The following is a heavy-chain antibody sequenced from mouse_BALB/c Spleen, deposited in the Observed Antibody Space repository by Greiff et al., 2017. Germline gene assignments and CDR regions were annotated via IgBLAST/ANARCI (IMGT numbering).Heavy chain of an antibody. CDR3: ARGGYDCAMDY. CDR2: ISSGGST. J-gene: IGHJ4*01. V-gene: IGHV5-6-5*01. D-gene: IGHD2-2*01. CDR1: GFTFSSYA. Sequence: EVKLMESGGGLVKPGGSLKLSCAASGFTFSSYAMSWVRQTPEKRLEWVASISSGGSTYYPDSVKGRFTISRDNARNILYLQMSSLRSEDTAMYYCARGGYDCAMDYWGQGTSVTVSS.